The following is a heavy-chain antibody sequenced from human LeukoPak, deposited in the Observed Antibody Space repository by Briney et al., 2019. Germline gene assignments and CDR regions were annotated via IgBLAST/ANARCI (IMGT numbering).Heavy chain of an antibody. CDR3: AKETVAYGDYNFDY. V-gene: IGHV3-30*18. D-gene: IGHD4-17*01. CDR2: MSFDGTNK. CDR1: GFTFSNYG. Sequence: PGGSLRLSCAASGFTFSNYGMHWVRQAPGKGLEWVAVMSFDGTNKYYADSVKGRFTISRDNSKNTLYLQMNSLRGEDTAVYYCAKETVAYGDYNFDYWGQGTLVTVSS. J-gene: IGHJ4*02.